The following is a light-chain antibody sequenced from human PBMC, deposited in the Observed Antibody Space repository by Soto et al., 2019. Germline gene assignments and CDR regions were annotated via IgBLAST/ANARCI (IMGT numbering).Light chain of an antibody. J-gene: IGKJ5*01. CDR3: QQDDDRPIT. V-gene: IGKV1-33*01. CDR1: QNINNY. CDR2: DAS. Sequence: DIQMAQAPCSLSASLGDRFTITCQASQNINNYLNWYQQKPGRAPKLLIYDASNLEAGVPSRFRGSGSGTEFSFNITSLQPEDVAPYYCQQDDDRPITFGQGTLLEI.